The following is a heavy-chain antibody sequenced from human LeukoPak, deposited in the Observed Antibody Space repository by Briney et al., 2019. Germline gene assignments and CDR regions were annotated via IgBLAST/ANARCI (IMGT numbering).Heavy chain of an antibody. D-gene: IGHD3-9*01. V-gene: IGHV3-21*06. CDR3: GRARGGRRYFDWLLYRSEYYYYMDV. Sequence: GGSLRLSCAASGFSFSFSNMNWVRQAPGKGLEWVSYISSTNGHTYYADSVNGGFTIPRDTPKNSLYLPMNSLRAEDTAVYYCGRARGGRRYFDWLLYRSEYYYYMDVWGKGTTVTVSS. J-gene: IGHJ6*03. CDR1: GFSFSFSN. CDR2: ISSTNGHT.